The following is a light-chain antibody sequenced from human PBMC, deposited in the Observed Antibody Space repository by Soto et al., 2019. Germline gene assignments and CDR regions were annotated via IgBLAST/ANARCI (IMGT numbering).Light chain of an antibody. CDR1: QSVSSY. Sequence: EIVLTQSPATLSLSPGERATLSCRASQSVSSYFAWYQQKPGQAPRLLIYDASNRATGIPARFSGSGSGTDFTLTISSLEPEDFAVYYCQQRKTFGGGTKVDIK. J-gene: IGKJ4*01. V-gene: IGKV3-11*01. CDR3: QQRKT. CDR2: DAS.